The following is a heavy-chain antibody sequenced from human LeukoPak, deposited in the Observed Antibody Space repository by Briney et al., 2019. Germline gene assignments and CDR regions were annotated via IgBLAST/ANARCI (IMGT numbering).Heavy chain of an antibody. V-gene: IGHV3-53*01. D-gene: IGHD6-19*01. CDR3: ARSIAVAGTLVD. CDR2: IYSGGST. CDR1: GFTVSGNY. Sequence: GGSLRLSCAASGFTVSGNYMSWVRQAPGKGLEWVSIIYSGGSTYYTDSVKGRFTISRDNSKNTLYLQMNSLRAGDTAVYYCARSIAVAGTLVDWGQGTLVTVSS. J-gene: IGHJ4*02.